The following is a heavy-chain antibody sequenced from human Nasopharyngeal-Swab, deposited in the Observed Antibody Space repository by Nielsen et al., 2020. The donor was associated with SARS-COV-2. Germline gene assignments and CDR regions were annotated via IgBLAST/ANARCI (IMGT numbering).Heavy chain of an antibody. V-gene: IGHV1-69*13. Sequence: SVKVSCKASGGTFGTYALSWVRQAPGQGFEWMGGIIPIFGTPNYAQKFRGRVTMTADESTSTAYMELSSLRSEDTAVYYCARGYFVDYYFSYMDVWGKGTTVTVSS. D-gene: IGHD3-9*01. CDR1: GGTFGTYA. CDR3: ARGYFVDYYFSYMDV. J-gene: IGHJ6*03. CDR2: IIPIFGTP.